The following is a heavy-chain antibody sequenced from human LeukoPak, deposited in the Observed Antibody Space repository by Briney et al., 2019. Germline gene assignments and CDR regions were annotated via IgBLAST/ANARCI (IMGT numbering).Heavy chain of an antibody. D-gene: IGHD5-24*01. J-gene: IGHJ4*02. CDR2: IKQDGSKK. CDR3: TRVGYIDEGIDY. V-gene: IGHV3-7*04. CDR1: GFPFSSYW. Sequence: HSGGSLRLSCVASGFPFSSYWMTWVRQAPGKGLEWVANIKQDGSKKSYVDSVKGRFTISRDNAKNSLYLQMNSLRAEDTAIYYCTRVGYIDEGIDYWGQGTLVTVPS.